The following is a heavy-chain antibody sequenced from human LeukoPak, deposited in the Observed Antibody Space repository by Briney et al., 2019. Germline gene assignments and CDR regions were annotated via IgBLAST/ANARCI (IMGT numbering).Heavy chain of an antibody. CDR1: GYTFTRYG. CDR3: ARNIILRATGSHDY. D-gene: IGHD3-10*01. J-gene: IGHJ4*02. V-gene: IGHV1-18*01. Sequence: ASVNVSLKASGYTFTRYGLSWVRQAPGQGLEWMGWISAYNGKTNYAQTLQGRVTMTTDTSTSTAYMELRRLRSEDTAVYYCARNIILRATGSHDYWGQGSLVTVSS. CDR2: ISAYNGKT.